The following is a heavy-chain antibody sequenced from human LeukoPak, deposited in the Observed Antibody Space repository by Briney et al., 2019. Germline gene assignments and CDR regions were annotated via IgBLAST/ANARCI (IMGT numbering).Heavy chain of an antibody. CDR2: ISRSSTTI. D-gene: IGHD6-19*01. CDR3: ARTGDSTGYYVWLDP. Sequence: PGGSLRLSCAASGFSFSTYSMNWVRQAPGKGLEWVSYISRSSTTIYYADSVKGRFTISRDSAKNSLYLQMNSLRDEDTAVYYCARTGDSTGYYVWLDPWGQGTLVTVSS. CDR1: GFSFSTYS. J-gene: IGHJ5*02. V-gene: IGHV3-48*02.